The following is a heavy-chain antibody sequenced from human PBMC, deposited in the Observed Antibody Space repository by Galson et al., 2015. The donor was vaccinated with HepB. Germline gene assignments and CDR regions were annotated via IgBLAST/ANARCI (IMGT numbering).Heavy chain of an antibody. CDR3: AKVAPADLYYYYYMDV. J-gene: IGHJ6*03. V-gene: IGHV3-30*18. CDR1: GFSLNSFG. D-gene: IGHD2-2*01. CDR2: ISHDGVNK. Sequence: SLRLSCAASGFSLNSFGMHWVRQAPGKGLEWVAVISHDGVNKYYADSVKGRFTISRDNSKNTLYLQMNSLRAEDTAVYYCAKVAPADLYYYYYMDVWGKGTTVTVSS.